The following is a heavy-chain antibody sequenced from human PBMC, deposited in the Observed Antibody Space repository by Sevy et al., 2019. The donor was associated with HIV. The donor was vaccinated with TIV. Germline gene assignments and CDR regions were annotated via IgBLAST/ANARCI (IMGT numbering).Heavy chain of an antibody. J-gene: IGHJ3*02. Sequence: ASVKVFCKASGYTFIDYYLIWVRQAPGQGLEWMGRFNPNSGDTNYAQKFQGRVTMTRDASINSAYMELSRLTSDDTAVYYCAREWGFAMANAFDIWGQGTMVTVSS. D-gene: IGHD2-2*01. CDR1: GYTFIDYY. V-gene: IGHV1-2*06. CDR2: FNPNSGDT. CDR3: AREWGFAMANAFDI.